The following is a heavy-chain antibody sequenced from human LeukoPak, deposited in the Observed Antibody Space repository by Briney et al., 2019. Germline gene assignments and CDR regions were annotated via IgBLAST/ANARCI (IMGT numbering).Heavy chain of an antibody. CDR1: GYTFTSYG. Sequence: ASVKVSCKASGYTFTSYGISWVRQAPGQGLEWMGWISAYNGNTNYAQKLQGRVTMTTDTSTSTAYMELRSLRSEDTAVYYCARDPWLLSSFSWFDPWGQGTLVTVSS. V-gene: IGHV1-18*01. D-gene: IGHD3-22*01. CDR3: ARDPWLLSSFSWFDP. J-gene: IGHJ5*02. CDR2: ISAYNGNT.